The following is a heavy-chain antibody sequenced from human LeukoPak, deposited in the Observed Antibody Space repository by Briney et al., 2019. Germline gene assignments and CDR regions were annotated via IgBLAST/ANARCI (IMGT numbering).Heavy chain of an antibody. CDR2: ISYDGSNK. V-gene: IGHV3-30*18. CDR3: AKSEFTGDFDY. J-gene: IGHJ4*02. Sequence: GGSLRLSCAASGFTFSSYGMHWVRQAPGKGLEWVAVISYDGSNKNYADSVKGRFTISRDNSKSTLYLQMNSLRAEDTAVYYCAKSEFTGDFDYWGQGTLVTVSS. D-gene: IGHD7-27*01. CDR1: GFTFSSYG.